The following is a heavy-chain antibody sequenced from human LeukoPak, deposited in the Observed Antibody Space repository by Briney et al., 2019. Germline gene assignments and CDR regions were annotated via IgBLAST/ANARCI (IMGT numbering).Heavy chain of an antibody. J-gene: IGHJ4*02. D-gene: IGHD3-16*02. CDR1: GGSISSYY. CDR3: ARRGYDYVWGSYRHIDY. CDR2: INHSGST. V-gene: IGHV4-34*01. Sequence: SETLSLTCTVSGGSISSYYWSWIRQPPGKGLEWIGEINHSGSTNYNPSLKGRVTISVDTSKNQFSLKLSSVTAADTAVYYCARRGYDYVWGSYRHIDYWGQGTLVTVSS.